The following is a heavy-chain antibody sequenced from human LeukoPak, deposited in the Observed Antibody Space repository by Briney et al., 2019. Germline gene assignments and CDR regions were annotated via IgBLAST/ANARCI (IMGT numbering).Heavy chain of an antibody. J-gene: IGHJ4*02. CDR3: ARETHITRDY. CDR2: VSSGSSTI. Sequence: PGGSLRLSCAAAGFTLSSYGMSWIRQAPGKGLEWVSYVSSGSSTIYYADSVKGRFTVSRDNGKRSLYLHMNSLRAEDTAMYYCARETHITRDYWGQGTLVTVSS. CDR1: GFTLSSYG. D-gene: IGHD1-14*01. V-gene: IGHV3-48*04.